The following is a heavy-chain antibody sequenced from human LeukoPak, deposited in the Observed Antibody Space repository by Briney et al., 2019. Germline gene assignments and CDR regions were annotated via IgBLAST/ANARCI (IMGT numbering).Heavy chain of an antibody. Sequence: PGGSLRLSCAASEFTFSNYKMNWVRQAPGKGLEWVSSISSSSSYIYYADSVKGRFTISRDNSKNTLYLQMNSLRAEDTAVYYCASPDTMIVVVTPFDYWGQGTLVTVSS. V-gene: IGHV3-21*01. CDR3: ASPDTMIVVVTPFDY. CDR1: EFTFSNYK. D-gene: IGHD3-22*01. CDR2: ISSSSSYI. J-gene: IGHJ4*02.